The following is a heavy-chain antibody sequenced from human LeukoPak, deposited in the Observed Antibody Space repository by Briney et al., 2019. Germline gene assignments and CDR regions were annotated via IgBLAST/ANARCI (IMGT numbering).Heavy chain of an antibody. D-gene: IGHD6-6*01. Sequence: SETLSLTCAVYGGSFSGYYWSWIRQPPGKGLEWIGEVNHSGSTNYNPSLKSRVTISVDTSKNQFSLKLSSVTDADTAVYYCARSLLAARFGFDYWGQGTLVTVSS. CDR1: GGSFSGYY. CDR3: ARSLLAARFGFDY. V-gene: IGHV4-34*01. J-gene: IGHJ4*02. CDR2: VNHSGST.